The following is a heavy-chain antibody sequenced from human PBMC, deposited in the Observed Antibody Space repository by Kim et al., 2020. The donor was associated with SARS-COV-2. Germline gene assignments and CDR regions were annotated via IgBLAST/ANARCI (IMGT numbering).Heavy chain of an antibody. J-gene: IGHJ6*02. D-gene: IGHD2-8*01. Sequence: SETLSLTCTVSGGSISSYYWSWIRQPPGKGLEWIGYIYYSGSTNYNPSLKSRVTISVDTSKNQFSLKLSSVTAADTAVYYCARDVVLYGMDVWGQGTTVTVSS. V-gene: IGHV4-59*13. CDR1: GGSISSYY. CDR2: IYYSGST. CDR3: ARDVVLYGMDV.